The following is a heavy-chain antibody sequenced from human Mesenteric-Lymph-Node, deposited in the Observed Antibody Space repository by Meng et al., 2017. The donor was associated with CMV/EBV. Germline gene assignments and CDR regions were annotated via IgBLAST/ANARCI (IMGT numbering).Heavy chain of an antibody. Sequence: ETLSLTCAASGFTFSSYWMSWVRQAPGKGLEWVANIKQDGSEKYYVDSVKGRFTISRDNAKNSLYLQMNSLRAEDTAVYYCAKDRKANIVVVPAAITFDYWGQGTLVTVSS. CDR2: IKQDGSEK. V-gene: IGHV3-7*03. CDR3: AKDRKANIVVVPAAITFDY. CDR1: GFTFSSYW. J-gene: IGHJ4*02. D-gene: IGHD2-2*01.